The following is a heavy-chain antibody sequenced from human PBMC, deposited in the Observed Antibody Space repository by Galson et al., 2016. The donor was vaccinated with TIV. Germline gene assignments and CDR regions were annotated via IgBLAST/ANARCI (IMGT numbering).Heavy chain of an antibody. V-gene: IGHV1-69*13. CDR1: GGTFISYA. J-gene: IGHJ6*02. CDR3: ARALDTSTNIAYFYYYGLDV. CDR2: IIPVFPTP. D-gene: IGHD5-18*01. Sequence: SVKVSCKASGGTFISYAITWVRQAPGQGLEWMGQIIPVFPTPNYAQKFQGRVTITADESTSTIYMELSNLRSADTADYFCARALDTSTNIAYFYYYGLDVWGQGTTVTVSS.